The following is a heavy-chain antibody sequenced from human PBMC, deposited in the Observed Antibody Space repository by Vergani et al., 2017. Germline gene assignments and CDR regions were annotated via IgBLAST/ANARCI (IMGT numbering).Heavy chain of an antibody. Sequence: QVHLQESGPGRVKPSETLTLTCTVSYGSINNYYGNWIRQPPGKGLQWIGAIHYSGDTSYANYNPSLKSRVSISVDASKNQFSLRLTSVTAADTAMYYCAGDTHSWQRADRWGQGIRVTVSS. CDR3: AGDTHSWQRADR. V-gene: IGHV4-59*01. CDR2: IHYSGDTSYA. J-gene: IGHJ5*02. CDR1: YGSINNYY. D-gene: IGHD6-13*01.